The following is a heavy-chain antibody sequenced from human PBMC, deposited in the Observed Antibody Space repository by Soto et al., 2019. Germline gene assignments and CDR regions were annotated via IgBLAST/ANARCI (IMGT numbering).Heavy chain of an antibody. J-gene: IGHJ4*02. CDR1: GFTYSTYT. CDR3: ARDFIVGAPDYFDY. Sequence: PGGSLTLSCAASGFTYSTYTMHWVRQAPGKGLEWVAVISYDGNNKFYADSVKGRFTISRDDSKNTLYLQMNSLRVDDTAVYYCARDFIVGAPDYFDYWGQGTLVTVSS. V-gene: IGHV3-30-3*01. D-gene: IGHD1-26*01. CDR2: ISYDGNNK.